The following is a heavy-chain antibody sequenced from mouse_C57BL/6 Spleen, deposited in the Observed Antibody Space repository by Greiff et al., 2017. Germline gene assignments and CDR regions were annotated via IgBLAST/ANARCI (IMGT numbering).Heavy chain of an antibody. Sequence: QVHVKQPGAELVKPGVSVKLSCKASGYTFTSYWMHWVKQRPGRGLEWIGRIDPNSGGTKYNEKFKSKATLTVDKPSTTAYMQLSSLTSEDSAVYYCARGGKSPYYFEYWGQGTTLTVSS. D-gene: IGHD2-1*01. CDR3: ARGGKSPYYFEY. CDR1: GYTFTSYW. V-gene: IGHV1-72*01. J-gene: IGHJ2*01. CDR2: IDPNSGGT.